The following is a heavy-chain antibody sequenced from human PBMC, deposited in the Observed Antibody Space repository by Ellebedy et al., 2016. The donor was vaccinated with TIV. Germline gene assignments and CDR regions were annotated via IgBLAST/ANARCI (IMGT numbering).Heavy chain of an antibody. D-gene: IGHD3-10*01. CDR2: INPNSGGT. V-gene: IGHV1-2*04. CDR3: ARYSGSGTYYRNGMDV. CDR1: GYTFPSYY. Sequence: AASVKVSCKASGYTFPSYYMHWVRHAPGQGLEWMGWINPNSGGTNYAQKFQGWVTMTRDTSISTAYMELRSLRSDDTAVYYCARYSGSGTYYRNGMDVWGQGTTVTVSS. J-gene: IGHJ6*02.